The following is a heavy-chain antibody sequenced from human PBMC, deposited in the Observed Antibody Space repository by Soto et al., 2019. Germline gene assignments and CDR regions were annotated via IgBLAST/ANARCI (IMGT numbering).Heavy chain of an antibody. CDR1: GGTFSSYI. Sequence: SVKVSCKASGGTFSSYIISWVRQAPGQGLEWMGRIIPILGIANYAQKFQGRVTITADKSTSTAYMELSSLRSEDTAVCYCARTAIFGVVQDYYMDVWGKGTTVTVSS. CDR2: IIPILGIA. D-gene: IGHD3-3*01. J-gene: IGHJ6*03. CDR3: ARTAIFGVVQDYYMDV. V-gene: IGHV1-69*02.